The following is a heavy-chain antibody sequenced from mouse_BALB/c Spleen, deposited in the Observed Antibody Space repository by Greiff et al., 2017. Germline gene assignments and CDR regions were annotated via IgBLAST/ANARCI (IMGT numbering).Heavy chain of an antibody. CDR2: IYPGNSDT. CDR3: TRGDLLLRKGYAMDY. D-gene: IGHD1-1*01. V-gene: IGHV1-5*01. CDR1: GYTFTSYW. J-gene: IGHJ4*01. Sequence: EVQLQQSGTVLARPGASVKMSCKASGYTFTSYWMHWVKQRPGQGLEWIGAIYPGNSDTSYNQKFKGKAKLTAVTSTSTAYMELSSLTNEDSAVYYCTRGDLLLRKGYAMDYWGQGTSVTVSS.